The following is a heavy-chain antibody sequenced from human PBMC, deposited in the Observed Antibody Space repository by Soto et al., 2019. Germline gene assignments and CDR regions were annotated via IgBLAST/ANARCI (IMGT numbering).Heavy chain of an antibody. CDR1: SGITRLGDYH. CDR3: ARALGRDFWSGYTYGMDV. CDR2: IYYSGST. V-gene: IGHV4-30-4*01. Sequence: ASEERPDSWIGSSGITRLGDYHGWCLRHHTGKGLEWIGYIYYSGSTYYNPSLKSRVTISVDTSKNQFSLKLSSVTAADTAVYYCARALGRDFWSGYTYGMDVWCQGTTVT. J-gene: IGHJ6*02. D-gene: IGHD3-3*01.